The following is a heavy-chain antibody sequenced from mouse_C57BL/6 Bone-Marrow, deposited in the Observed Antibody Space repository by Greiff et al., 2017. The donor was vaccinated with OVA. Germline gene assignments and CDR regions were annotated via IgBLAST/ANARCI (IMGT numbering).Heavy chain of an antibody. Sequence: EVKLVESGGGLVKPGGSLKLSCAASGFTFSSYAMSWVRQTPEKRLELVATISDGGSYTYYPDNVKGRFTISRDNAKNNLYLQMSHLKSEDTAMYYCARAYGTAYWGQGTLVTVSA. V-gene: IGHV5-4*03. J-gene: IGHJ3*01. CDR1: GFTFSSYA. CDR2: ISDGGSYT. D-gene: IGHD1-1*01. CDR3: ARAYGTAY.